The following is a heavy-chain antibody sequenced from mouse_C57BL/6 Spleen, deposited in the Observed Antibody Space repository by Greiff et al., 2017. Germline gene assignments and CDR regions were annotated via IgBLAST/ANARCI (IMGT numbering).Heavy chain of an antibody. CDR2: IHPNSGST. V-gene: IGHV1-64*01. J-gene: IGHJ1*03. CDR3: AREGDYWYFDV. Sequence: QVQLQQPGAELVKPGASVTLSCKASGYTFTSYWMHWVKQRPGQGLEWIGMIHPNSGSTNYNEKFKSKATLTVDKSSSTAYMQLSSLTSEDSAVYYCAREGDYWYFDVWGTGTTVTVSS. CDR1: GYTFTSYW.